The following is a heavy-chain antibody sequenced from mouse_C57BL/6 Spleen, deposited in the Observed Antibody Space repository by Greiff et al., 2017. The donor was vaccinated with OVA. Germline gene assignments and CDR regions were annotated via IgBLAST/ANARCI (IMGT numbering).Heavy chain of an antibody. J-gene: IGHJ3*01. CDR3: ARSRTAQATAWFAY. V-gene: IGHV1-26*01. D-gene: IGHD3-2*02. CDR1: GYTFTDYY. Sequence: VQLQQSGPELVKPGASVKISCKASGYTFTDYYMNWVKQSHGKSLEWIGDINPNNGGTSYNQKFKGKATLTVDKSSSTAYMELRSLTSEDSAVYYCARSRTAQATAWFAYWGQGTLVTVSA. CDR2: INPNNGGT.